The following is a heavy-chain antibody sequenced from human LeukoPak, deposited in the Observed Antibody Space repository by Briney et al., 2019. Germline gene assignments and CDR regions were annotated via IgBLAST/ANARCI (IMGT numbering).Heavy chain of an antibody. CDR1: GGSISSGSYY. CDR3: ARHDYSNYDYYYYYMDV. Sequence: PSETLSLTCTVSGGSISSGSYYWSWIRQPAGKGLEWIGRIYTSGSTNYNPSLKSRVTISVDTSKNQFSLKLSSVTAADTAVYYCARHDYSNYDYYYYYMDVWGKGTTVTVSS. J-gene: IGHJ6*03. D-gene: IGHD4-11*01. V-gene: IGHV4-61*02. CDR2: IYTSGST.